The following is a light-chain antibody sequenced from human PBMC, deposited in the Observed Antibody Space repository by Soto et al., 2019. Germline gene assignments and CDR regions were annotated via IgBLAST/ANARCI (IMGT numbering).Light chain of an antibody. CDR2: GAS. Sequence: EIVLTQSPGTLSLSPGERATLSCRASQSVSSSYLAWCQQKPGQAPRLLIYGASSRATGIPDRFCGSGSGTDFTLTISRLEPEDFAVYYCQQYGSSPWTFGQGTKVEIK. J-gene: IGKJ1*01. CDR1: QSVSSSY. V-gene: IGKV3-20*01. CDR3: QQYGSSPWT.